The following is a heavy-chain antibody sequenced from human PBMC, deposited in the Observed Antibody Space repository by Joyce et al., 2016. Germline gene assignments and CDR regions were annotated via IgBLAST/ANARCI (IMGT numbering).Heavy chain of an antibody. CDR2: INSGSSSI. J-gene: IGHJ4*02. CDR1: GLTFSDYS. CDR3: AVRAGTYSFDC. V-gene: IGHV3-48*04. Sequence: EVQLVESGGGLVQPGGSLRLSCVASGLTFSDYSMNWVRQAQGKGLDCVSYINSGSSSIYYADSVKGRFTISRDNAKNSLYLQMNSLGAEDTAVYYCAVRAGTYSFDCWGQGTLVTVSS. D-gene: IGHD1-1*01.